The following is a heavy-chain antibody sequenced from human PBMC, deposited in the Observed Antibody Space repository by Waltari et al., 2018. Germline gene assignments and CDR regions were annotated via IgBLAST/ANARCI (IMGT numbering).Heavy chain of an antibody. CDR1: GGSISSGSFY. Sequence: QVQLQESGPGVVKPSQTLSLTCTVSGGSISSGSFYWNWIRQPAGKGLGWIGFIYTSGSTNYNPSLKSRVTISADTSKNQFSLRLTSVTAADTAVYYCAREGGFSYRSEHWGQGALVTVAS. V-gene: IGHV4-61*02. CDR3: AREGGFSYRSEH. CDR2: IYTSGST. D-gene: IGHD3-10*01. J-gene: IGHJ4*02.